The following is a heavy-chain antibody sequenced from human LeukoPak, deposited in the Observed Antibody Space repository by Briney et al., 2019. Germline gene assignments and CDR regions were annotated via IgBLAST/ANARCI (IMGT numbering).Heavy chain of an antibody. CDR2: ISSSSSYI. CDR3: ASVDYYGSGNYYNDVDY. V-gene: IGHV3-21*01. Sequence: GGSLRLSCVASGFSFSGTWMTWVRQAPGKGLEWVSSISSSSSYIYYADSEKGRFTISRDNAKNSLYLQMNSLRAEDTALYYCASVDYYGSGNYYNDVDYWGQGTLVTVSS. D-gene: IGHD3-10*01. CDR1: GFSFSGTW. J-gene: IGHJ4*02.